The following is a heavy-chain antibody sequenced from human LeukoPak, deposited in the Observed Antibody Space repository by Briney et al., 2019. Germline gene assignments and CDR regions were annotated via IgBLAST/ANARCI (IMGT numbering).Heavy chain of an antibody. D-gene: IGHD2-2*01. CDR3: ARDRCSSTSCFNWFDP. CDR2: IKHDGSEE. CDR1: GFTFSSSW. Sequence: PGGSLRLSCAASGFTFSSSWMSWVRQAPGKGLEWVANIKHDGSEEFYVDSLRGRFTISRDNAKNSLYLQMNSLRAEDTAVYYCARDRCSSTSCFNWFDPWGQGTLVTVSS. V-gene: IGHV3-7*01. J-gene: IGHJ5*02.